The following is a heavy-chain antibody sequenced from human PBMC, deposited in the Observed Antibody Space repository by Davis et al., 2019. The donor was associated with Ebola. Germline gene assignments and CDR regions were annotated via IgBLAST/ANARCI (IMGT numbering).Heavy chain of an antibody. CDR2: IYYSGST. D-gene: IGHD1/OR15-1a*01. V-gene: IGHV4-61*01. CDR3: ARDRTGPDGYFDY. CDR1: GGSVSSGSYY. J-gene: IGHJ4*02. Sequence: SETLSLTCTVSGGSVSSGSYYWSWIRQPPGKGLEWIGYIYYSGSTNYNPSLKSRVTISVDASKNQFSLKLTSVTAADTAVYYCARDRTGPDGYFDYWGQGILVTVSS.